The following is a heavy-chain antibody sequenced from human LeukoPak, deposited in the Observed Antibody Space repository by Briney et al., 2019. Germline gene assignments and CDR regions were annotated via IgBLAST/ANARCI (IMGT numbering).Heavy chain of an antibody. D-gene: IGHD2/OR15-2a*01. J-gene: IGHJ4*02. V-gene: IGHV4-34*01. CDR2: MNPSVGG. Sequence: SETLSLTCAVYGGSFSAHYWSWIRQTPGKGLEWIGDMNPSVGGNYNPSLRSRVAISLDTSMSQFSLRLDSVTAADTAVYFCARTGDTTFYYHYFDYWSPGALVTVSS. CDR1: GGSFSAHY. CDR3: ARTGDTTFYYHYFDY.